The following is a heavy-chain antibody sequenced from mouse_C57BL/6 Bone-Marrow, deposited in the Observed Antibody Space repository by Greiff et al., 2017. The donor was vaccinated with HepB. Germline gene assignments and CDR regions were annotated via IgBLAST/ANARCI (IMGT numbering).Heavy chain of an antibody. D-gene: IGHD4-1*01. J-gene: IGHJ2*01. Sequence: EVKLMESGPGLVKPSQSLSLTCSVTGYSITSVYYWNWIRQFPGNKLEWMGYISYDGSNNYNPSLKNRISITRDTSKNQFFLKLNSVTTEDTATYYCAREEGLTGTDFDYWGQGTTLTVSS. CDR2: ISYDGSN. CDR1: GYSITSVYY. V-gene: IGHV3-6*01. CDR3: AREEGLTGTDFDY.